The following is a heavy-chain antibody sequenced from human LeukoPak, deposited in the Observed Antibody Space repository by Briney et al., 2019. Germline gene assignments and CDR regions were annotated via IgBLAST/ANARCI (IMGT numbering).Heavy chain of an antibody. Sequence: PGGSLRLSCAASGFTVSSNYMSWVRQAPGKGLEWVSVIYSSGSTYYADSVKGRFTISRDNSKITLHLQMNTLRAEDTAVYYCASRIATAGSVDYWGQGTLVTVSS. D-gene: IGHD6-13*01. CDR3: ASRIATAGSVDY. J-gene: IGHJ4*02. CDR2: IYSSGST. V-gene: IGHV3-53*01. CDR1: GFTVSSNY.